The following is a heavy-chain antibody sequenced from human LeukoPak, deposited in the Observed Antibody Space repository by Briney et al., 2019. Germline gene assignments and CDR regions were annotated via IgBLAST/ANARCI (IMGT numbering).Heavy chain of an antibody. J-gene: IGHJ5*02. CDR1: GYTFTINY. V-gene: IGHV1-46*01. CDR2: INPSGGTT. D-gene: IGHD3-3*01. Sequence: GASVKISCKASGYTFTINYLHWVRQAPGQGLEWMGIINPSGGTTIYAQKFQGRVTMTRDTSRSTGYMELSSMRSEDTAVYYCARSPRGDFWSGPYNWFAPWGQGTLVTVSS. CDR3: ARSPRGDFWSGPYNWFAP.